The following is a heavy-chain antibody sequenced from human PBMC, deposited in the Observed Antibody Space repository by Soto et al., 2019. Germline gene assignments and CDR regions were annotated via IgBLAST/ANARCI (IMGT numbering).Heavy chain of an antibody. CDR1: GLTLSDHY. V-gene: IGHV3-72*01. Sequence: EVQLVQSGGGLVQPGGSLRLSCAASGLTLSDHYMDWVRKTPGKGLEWIGRSRNKVIGYTTEYAASVKGRYTISRDDPKNSLYWQMNSLRTDDMAVYYCARGAPPFDDWGQGTLVTVSS. J-gene: IGHJ4*02. CDR2: SRNKVIGYTT. CDR3: ARGAPPFDD.